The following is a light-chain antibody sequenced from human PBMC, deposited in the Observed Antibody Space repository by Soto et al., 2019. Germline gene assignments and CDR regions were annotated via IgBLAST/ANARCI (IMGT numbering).Light chain of an antibody. J-gene: IGKJ1*01. CDR1: QPVNSY. V-gene: IGKV3-20*01. CDR2: DTS. Sequence: VLTQSPGTLSLSPGESATLSCRASQPVNSYLNWYQQQPGQSPGLLMSDTSHRATGTPARFSGSGSGTDFTLTISRLEPEDFAVYYCQQYGSSPPVWTFGQGTKV. CDR3: QQYGSSPPVWT.